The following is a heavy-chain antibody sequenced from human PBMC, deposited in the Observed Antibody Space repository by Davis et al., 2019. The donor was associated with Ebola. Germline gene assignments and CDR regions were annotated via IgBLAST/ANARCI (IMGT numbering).Heavy chain of an antibody. CDR2: INNDGSIT. Sequence: GESLKISCAASGFTFSSYWMHWVRQVPGKGLLWGSLINNDGSITNYADSVKGLFTISRDNAKSTLYLQMNSLTAEDTAVYYCVRTTYGAPEYWGQGTLVTVSS. CDR3: VRTTYGAPEY. D-gene: IGHD4-17*01. V-gene: IGHV3-74*01. J-gene: IGHJ4*02. CDR1: GFTFSSYW.